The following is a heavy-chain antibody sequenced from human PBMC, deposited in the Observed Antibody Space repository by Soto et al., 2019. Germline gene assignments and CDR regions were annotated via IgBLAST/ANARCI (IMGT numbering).Heavy chain of an antibody. D-gene: IGHD3-16*02. V-gene: IGHV4-39*01. CDR1: GCSISISSYY. CDR3: SCSIMITFGGVIAPEYYFDY. CDR2: IYYSGST. Sequence: PSETLSLTCTVSGCSISISSYYWGWIRQPPRKEQEWIGSIYYSGSTYYNQSLKSRVTISVDTSKNQFSLKLSSVTAVDTAVYYCSCSIMITFGGVIAPEYYFDYWGQGTLVTVSS. J-gene: IGHJ4*02.